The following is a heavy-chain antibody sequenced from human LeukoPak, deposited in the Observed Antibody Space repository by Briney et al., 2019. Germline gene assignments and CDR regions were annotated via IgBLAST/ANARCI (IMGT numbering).Heavy chain of an antibody. CDR1: GGSVSSGNCY. J-gene: IGHJ4*02. D-gene: IGHD5-12*01. Sequence: PSETLSLTCTVSGGSVSSGNCYWSWIRQPPGKELEWIGFIYYSGSTYYNPSLKSRLTISVDTSKSQFSLRLSSVTAADTAVYYCARRRDRGYDFDYWGQGTLVTVSS. CDR3: ARRRDRGYDFDY. CDR2: IYYSGST. V-gene: IGHV4-61*01.